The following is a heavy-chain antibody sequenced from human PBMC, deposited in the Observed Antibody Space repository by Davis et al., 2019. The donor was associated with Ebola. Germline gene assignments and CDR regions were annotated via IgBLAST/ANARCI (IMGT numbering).Heavy chain of an antibody. CDR3: AREWLQFFDY. Sequence: GESLKISCAASGFTFSSYAMNWVRQAPGKGLEWVSGISGSGDSTYYADSVKGRFTISRHNSKNTLYLQMNSLRAEDTAVYYCAREWLQFFDYWGQGTLVTVSS. J-gene: IGHJ4*02. CDR2: ISGSGDST. V-gene: IGHV3-23*01. CDR1: GFTFSSYA. D-gene: IGHD5-24*01.